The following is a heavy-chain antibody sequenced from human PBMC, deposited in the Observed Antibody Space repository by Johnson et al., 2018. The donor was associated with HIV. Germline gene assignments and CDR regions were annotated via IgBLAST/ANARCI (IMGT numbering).Heavy chain of an antibody. V-gene: IGHV3-66*01. J-gene: IGHJ3*02. Sequence: VQVVESGGGVVRPGGSLRLSCAASGFTVSSNYMSWVRQAPGKGLEWVSVIYSGGSTYYADSVKGGFTISRDNSKNTLYLQMNSLRAEDTAVDYCARVSLYYGSGNDAFDIWGQGTMVTVSS. CDR1: GFTVSSNY. CDR3: ARVSLYYGSGNDAFDI. D-gene: IGHD3-10*01. CDR2: IYSGGST.